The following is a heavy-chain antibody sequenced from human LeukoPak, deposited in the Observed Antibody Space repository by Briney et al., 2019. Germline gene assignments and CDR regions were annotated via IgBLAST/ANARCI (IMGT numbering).Heavy chain of an antibody. CDR2: ISGSGGST. Sequence: GGSLRLSCAASGFTFSSYAMSWVRQAPGKGLEWVSAISGSGGSTYYADSVKGRFTISRDNSKNTLYLQMNSLRAEDTAVYYCARDGGSSGWYSLDYWGQGTLVTVSS. D-gene: IGHD6-19*01. J-gene: IGHJ4*02. V-gene: IGHV3-23*01. CDR1: GFTFSSYA. CDR3: ARDGGSSGWYSLDY.